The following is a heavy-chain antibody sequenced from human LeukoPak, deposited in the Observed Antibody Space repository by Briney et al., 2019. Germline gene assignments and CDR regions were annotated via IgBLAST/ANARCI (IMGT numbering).Heavy chain of an antibody. V-gene: IGHV3-30-3*01. Sequence: GGSLRLSCAASGFSFSSYDMHWVRQAPGKGLEWVAAISYDGSTKYYADSVKGRFTISRDNSKITLYLQINSLRAEDTAVYHCARGRDTSGYSALFYWGQGTLVTVSS. J-gene: IGHJ4*02. CDR3: ARGRDTSGYSALFY. CDR1: GFSFSSYD. CDR2: ISYDGSTK. D-gene: IGHD3-22*01.